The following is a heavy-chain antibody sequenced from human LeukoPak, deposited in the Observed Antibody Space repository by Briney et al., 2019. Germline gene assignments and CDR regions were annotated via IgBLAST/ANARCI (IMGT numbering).Heavy chain of an antibody. CDR1: GFTFSSYS. Sequence: GGSLRLSCEASGFTFSSYSMNWVRQAPGKGLEWVSSISSNSSNINYADSLKGRFTISRDNAKNSLYLQMNSLRAEDTAVYYCARDVLSYGDPTRGDYGMDVWGQGTTVTVSS. CDR3: ARDVLSYGDPTRGDYGMDV. V-gene: IGHV3-21*01. D-gene: IGHD4-17*01. CDR2: ISSNSSNI. J-gene: IGHJ6*02.